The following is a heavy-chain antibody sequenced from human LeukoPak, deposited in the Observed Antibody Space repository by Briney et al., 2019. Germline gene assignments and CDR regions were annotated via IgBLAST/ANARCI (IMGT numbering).Heavy chain of an antibody. CDR1: GFTFSSYG. Sequence: SGGSLRLSCAASGFTFSSYGMSWVRQAPGKGLEWVSAISGSGGSTYYADSVKGRFTISRDNSKNTLYLQMNSLRAEDTALYYCAKCDYGSGSPRLCYFDYWGQGTLVTVSS. CDR2: ISGSGGST. CDR3: AKCDYGSGSPRLCYFDY. J-gene: IGHJ4*02. V-gene: IGHV3-23*01. D-gene: IGHD3-10*01.